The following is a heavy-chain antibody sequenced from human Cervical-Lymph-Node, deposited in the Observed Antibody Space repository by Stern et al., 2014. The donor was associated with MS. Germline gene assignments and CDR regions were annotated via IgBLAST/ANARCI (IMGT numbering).Heavy chain of an antibody. V-gene: IGHV3-48*02. CDR3: ARGGRGLGVATTRGFDL. CDR2: ITSSGHST. Sequence: EDQLVESGGTLVQPGGSLRLSCAGSGFTFGDYSMAWVRQPPGTGLECISPITSSGHSTHYAESVRGRLPTSRDHATTTLYLQMNSLRDDTGVYYCARGGRGLGVATTRGFDLWGQGTLVTVSS. D-gene: IGHD5-24*01. CDR1: GFTFGDYS. J-gene: IGHJ5*02.